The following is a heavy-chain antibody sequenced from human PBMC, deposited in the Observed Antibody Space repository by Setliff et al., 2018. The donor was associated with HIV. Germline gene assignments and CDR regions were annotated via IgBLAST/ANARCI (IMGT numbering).Heavy chain of an antibody. J-gene: IGHJ4*02. CDR2: IYYSGST. V-gene: IGHV4-28*01. Sequence: PSETLSLTCAVSGGSISSSNWWSWIRQPPGKGLEWIASIYYSGSTSYNPALKSRVTMSVDAAKSQFFLKVASVTAADTAMYFCVRLYRGSTTKEKSDSWGQGMLVTVSS. CDR1: GGSISSSNW. D-gene: IGHD1-26*01. CDR3: VRLYRGSTTKEKSDS.